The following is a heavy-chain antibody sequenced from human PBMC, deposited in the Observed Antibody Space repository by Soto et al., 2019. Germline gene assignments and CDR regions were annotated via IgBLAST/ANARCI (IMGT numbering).Heavy chain of an antibody. CDR2: MSGSGSGT. Sequence: DVQLLESGGGLVQPGGSLRLSCAASGFRFSTYDMSWVRQAPGKGLEWVSVMSGSGSGTYYADSVKGRFTISRDNSKNTLYLQMNSLTADDTAVYYCAKALPDSSGFYYLDSWGQGTLVTVSS. D-gene: IGHD3-22*01. J-gene: IGHJ4*02. CDR3: AKALPDSSGFYYLDS. V-gene: IGHV3-23*01. CDR1: GFRFSTYD.